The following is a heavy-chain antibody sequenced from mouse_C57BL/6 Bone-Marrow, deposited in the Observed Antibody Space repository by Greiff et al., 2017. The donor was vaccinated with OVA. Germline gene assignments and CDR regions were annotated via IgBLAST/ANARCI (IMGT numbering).Heavy chain of an antibody. D-gene: IGHD2-4*01. CDR2: IYPRSGNT. J-gene: IGHJ1*03. CDR3: ARRGFDDYDEHFDV. V-gene: IGHV1-81*01. CDR1: GYTFTSYG. Sequence: QVQLQQSGAELARPGASVKLSCKASGYTFTSYGISWVKQRTGQGLEWIGEIYPRSGNTYYNEKFKGKATLTADKSSSTAYMELRSLTSEDSAVYFCARRGFDDYDEHFDVWGTWTTVTVSS.